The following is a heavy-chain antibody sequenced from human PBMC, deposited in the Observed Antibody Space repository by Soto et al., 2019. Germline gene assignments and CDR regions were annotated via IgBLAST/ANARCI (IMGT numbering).Heavy chain of an antibody. Sequence: SETLSLTCTVSGGSISSGGYYWTWIRQHPGKGLEWIGYIYYSGSTFYNPSLKSRLTISVDTSKNQFSLNLSSLSAADTAVYYCARAGSYGYEGFEPWGQGTLVTVSS. D-gene: IGHD5-18*01. CDR3: ARAGSYGYEGFEP. V-gene: IGHV4-31*03. J-gene: IGHJ5*02. CDR1: GGSISSGGYY. CDR2: IYYSGST.